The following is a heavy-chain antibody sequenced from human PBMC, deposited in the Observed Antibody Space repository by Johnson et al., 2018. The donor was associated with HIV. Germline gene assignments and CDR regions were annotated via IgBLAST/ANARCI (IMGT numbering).Heavy chain of an antibody. Sequence: QVQLVESGGGVVQPGKSLRLSCAVSGFTFSSYAMVRQAPGKGLEWVAVISYDGSDKYYADSVKGRCTSSRDNSKNTLFLQMNSLRAEDTAVYYCARGGGSSSWYQADAFDIWGQGTMVTVSS. CDR2: ISYDGSDK. V-gene: IGHV3-30*04. D-gene: IGHD6-13*01. CDR3: ARGGGSSSWYQADAFDI. CDR1: GFTFSSYA. J-gene: IGHJ3*02.